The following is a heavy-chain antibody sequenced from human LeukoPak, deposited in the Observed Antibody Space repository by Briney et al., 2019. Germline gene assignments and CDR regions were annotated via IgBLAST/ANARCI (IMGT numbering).Heavy chain of an antibody. CDR1: GYAFTGYN. Sequence: ASVKVSCKASGYAFTGYNMHWVRQAPGQGLEWIGWINPNSGGTNYAQKFQGRVTMTRDMSISTAYMELSRLTSDDTAVYYCARWFTITSGDYDILTSSYHRGMDVWGQGTTVTVSS. D-gene: IGHD3-9*01. CDR2: INPNSGGT. V-gene: IGHV1-2*02. J-gene: IGHJ6*02. CDR3: ARWFTITSGDYDILTSSYHRGMDV.